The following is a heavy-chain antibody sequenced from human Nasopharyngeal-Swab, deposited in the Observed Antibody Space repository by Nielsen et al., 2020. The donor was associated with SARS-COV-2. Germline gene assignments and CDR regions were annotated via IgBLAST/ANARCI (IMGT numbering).Heavy chain of an antibody. CDR2: ISGSGGST. CDR3: AGDQWLAFHNWFDP. V-gene: IGHV3-23*01. CDR1: GFTFSSYA. J-gene: IGHJ5*02. D-gene: IGHD6-19*01. Sequence: LKISCAASGFTFSSYAMSWVRQAPGKGLEWVSAISGSGGSTYYADSVKGRFTISRDNSKNTLYLQMNSLRAEDTAVYYCAGDQWLAFHNWFDPWGQGTLVTVSS.